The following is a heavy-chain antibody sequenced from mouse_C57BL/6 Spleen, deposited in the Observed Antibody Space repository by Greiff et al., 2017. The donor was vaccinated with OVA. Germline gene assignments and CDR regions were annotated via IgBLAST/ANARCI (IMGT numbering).Heavy chain of an antibody. CDR2: ISYDGSN. D-gene: IGHD1-1*01. J-gene: IGHJ2*01. Sequence: VQLQQSGPGLVKPSQSLSLTCSVTGYSITSGYYWNWIRQFPGNKLEWMGYISYDGSNNYNPSLKNRISITRDTSKNQFFLKLNSVTTEDTATYYCARGHYGSYFDYWGQGTTLTVSS. CDR1: GYSITSGYY. V-gene: IGHV3-6*01. CDR3: ARGHYGSYFDY.